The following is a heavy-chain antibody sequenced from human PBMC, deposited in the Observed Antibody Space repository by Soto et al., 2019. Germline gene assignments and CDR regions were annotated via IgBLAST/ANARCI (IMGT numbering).Heavy chain of an antibody. V-gene: IGHV4-31*03. CDR1: GGSISSVVYY. CDR3: ASALTTVTLFDH. D-gene: IGHD4-17*01. J-gene: IGHJ5*02. Sequence: QVQLQESGPGLVKPSQTLSLTCTVSGGSISSVVYYWSWIRQHPGKGLEWIGYIYYSGSTHYNPSLTSRVTLSVDTSKNQFSRKLSSVTAADTAVYYCASALTTVTLFDHWGQGTLVTVSS. CDR2: IYYSGST.